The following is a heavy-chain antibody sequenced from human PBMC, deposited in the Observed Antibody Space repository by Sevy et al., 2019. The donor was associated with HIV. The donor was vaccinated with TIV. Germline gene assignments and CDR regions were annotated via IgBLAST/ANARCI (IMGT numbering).Heavy chain of an antibody. D-gene: IGHD3-9*01. CDR3: ARGGGNDWYYFDY. V-gene: IGHV1-69*13. Sequence: ASVKVSCKASGGTFSSYGISWVRQAPGQGLEWMGGIIPILGTVNYAQKFQGRVTITADEFTMTAYMELSSLRSEDTAVYYCARGGGNDWYYFDYWGQETLVTVSS. CDR2: IIPILGTV. CDR1: GGTFSSYG. J-gene: IGHJ4*02.